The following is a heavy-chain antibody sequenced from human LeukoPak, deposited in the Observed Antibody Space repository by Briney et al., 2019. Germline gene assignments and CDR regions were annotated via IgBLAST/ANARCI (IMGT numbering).Heavy chain of an antibody. CDR2: IKQDGSEK. CDR3: AREGDSSSSRGFDY. D-gene: IGHD6-6*01. V-gene: IGHV3-7*03. Sequence: PGGSLRLSCAASGFTFSSYAMHWVRQAPGKGLEWVANIKQDGSEKYYVDSVKGRFTISRDNAKNSLYLQMNSLRAEDTAVYYCAREGDSSSSRGFDYWGQGTLVTVSS. J-gene: IGHJ4*02. CDR1: GFTFSSYA.